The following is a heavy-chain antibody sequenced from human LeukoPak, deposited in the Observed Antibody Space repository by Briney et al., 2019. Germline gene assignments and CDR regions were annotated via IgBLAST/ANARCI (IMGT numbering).Heavy chain of an antibody. J-gene: IGHJ4*02. CDR3: ARGLYDFWSGYPPYFDY. V-gene: IGHV4-30-4*08. CDR2: IYYSGST. CDR1: GGSISSGDYY. D-gene: IGHD3-3*01. Sequence: SQTLSLTCTVSGGSISSGDYYWSWIRQPPGKGLEWTGYIYYSGSTYYNPSLKSRVTISVDTSKDQFSLKLSSVTAADTAVYYCARGLYDFWSGYPPYFDYWGQGTLVTVSS.